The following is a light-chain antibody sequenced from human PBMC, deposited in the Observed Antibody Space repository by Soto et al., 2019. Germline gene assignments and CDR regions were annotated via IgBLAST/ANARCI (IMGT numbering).Light chain of an antibody. Sequence: EIVLTQSPGTLSLSPGERATLSCRASQSVFNNHIGWYQQKPGQTPRLLIYATSTRATGIPARFSGSGSGTEFTLTISSLQSEDFAVYYCQHYNNWPLTFGGGTKVDIK. V-gene: IGKV3-15*01. CDR3: QHYNNWPLT. J-gene: IGKJ4*01. CDR2: ATS. CDR1: QSVFNN.